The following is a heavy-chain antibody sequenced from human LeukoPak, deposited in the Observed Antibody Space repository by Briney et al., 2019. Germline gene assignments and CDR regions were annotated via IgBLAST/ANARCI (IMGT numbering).Heavy chain of an antibody. CDR1: GFTFSSYG. J-gene: IGHJ3*02. CDR2: ISYDGSNK. V-gene: IGHV3-30*18. D-gene: IGHD1-1*01. CDR3: AKEGLEAFDI. Sequence: PGRSLRLSCAASGFTFSSYGMHWVRQAPGKGLEWVAVISYDGSNKYYADSVKGRFTISRDNSKNTLYLQMNSLRAEDTAVYYCAKEGLEAFDIWGQGTMVTVSS.